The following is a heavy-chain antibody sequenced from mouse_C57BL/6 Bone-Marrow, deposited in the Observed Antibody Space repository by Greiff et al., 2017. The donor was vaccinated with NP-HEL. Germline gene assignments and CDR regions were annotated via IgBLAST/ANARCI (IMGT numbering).Heavy chain of an antibody. J-gene: IGHJ2*01. CDR2: IDPSDSYT. CDR3: ARDGY. CDR1: GYTFTSYW. V-gene: IGHV1-59*01. Sequence: VKLQESGAELVRPGTSVKLSCKASGYTFTSYWMHWVKQRPGQGLEWIGVIDPSDSYTNYNQKFKGKATLTVDTSSSTAYMQLSSLTSEDSAVYYCARDGYWGQGTTLTVSS.